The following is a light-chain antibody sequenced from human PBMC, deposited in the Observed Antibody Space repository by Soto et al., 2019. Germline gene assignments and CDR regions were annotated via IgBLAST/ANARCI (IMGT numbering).Light chain of an antibody. J-gene: IGLJ1*01. CDR1: SSDVGSYNL. CDR2: EVS. CDR3: CSYAGSSTFAYV. Sequence: QSVLTQPASVSGSPGQSITISCTGTSSDVGSYNLVSWYQQHPGKAPKLMIYEVSKRPSGVSNRFSGSKSGNTASPTISGLQAEDEADYYCCSYAGSSTFAYVFGTGTKLTVL. V-gene: IGLV2-23*02.